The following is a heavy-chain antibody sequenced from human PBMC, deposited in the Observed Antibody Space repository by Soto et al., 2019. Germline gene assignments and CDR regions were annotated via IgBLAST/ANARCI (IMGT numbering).Heavy chain of an antibody. J-gene: IGHJ6*02. D-gene: IGHD3-3*01. CDR2: IYYSGST. CDR3: ARDRYDFWSGYNYSSYYYGMDV. CDR1: GGSISSGDYY. Sequence: SETLSLTXTVSGGSISSGDYYWSWIRQPPGKGLEWIGYIYYSGSTYYNPSLESRVTISVDTSKNQFSLKLSSVTAADTAVYYCARDRYDFWSGYNYSSYYYGMDVWGQGTTVTVSS. V-gene: IGHV4-30-4*01.